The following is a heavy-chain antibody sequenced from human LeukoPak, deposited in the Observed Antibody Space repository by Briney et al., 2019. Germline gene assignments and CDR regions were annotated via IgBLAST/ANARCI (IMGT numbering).Heavy chain of an antibody. J-gene: IGHJ4*02. CDR1: GGSISSSSYY. Sequence: SETLSLTCTVSGGSISSSSYYWGWIRQPPGKGLEWVGSIYYSGSTYYNPSLKSRVTISVDTSKNQFSLKLSSVTAADTAVYYCATHSSGYLSFDYWGQGTLVTVSS. D-gene: IGHD3-22*01. CDR2: IYYSGST. V-gene: IGHV4-39*01. CDR3: ATHSSGYLSFDY.